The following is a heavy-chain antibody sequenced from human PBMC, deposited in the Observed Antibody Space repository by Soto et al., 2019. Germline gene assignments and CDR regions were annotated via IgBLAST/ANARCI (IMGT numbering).Heavy chain of an antibody. CDR1: GGSISSYY. J-gene: IGHJ5*02. D-gene: IGHD6-6*01. Sequence: SETLSLTCTVYGGSISSYYWSWIRQPPGKGLEWIGYIYYSGSTNYNPSLKSRATISVDTSKNQFSLKLSSVTAADTAVYYCARDPGSSSSVGFDPWGQGTLVTVSS. CDR3: ARDPGSSSSVGFDP. V-gene: IGHV4-59*01. CDR2: IYYSGST.